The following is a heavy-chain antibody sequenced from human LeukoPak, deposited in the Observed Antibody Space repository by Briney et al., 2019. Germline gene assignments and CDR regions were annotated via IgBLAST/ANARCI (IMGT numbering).Heavy chain of an antibody. Sequence: GVSLRLSCAASGFTFRRYAMSWVRQAPAKGLEWVSAISGSGFSTYYADSVKGRFTISRNNSKNTLNLQMNSVRAEDPAVDCCAKGGAIVGSAVFASWGQGTLVTGSS. D-gene: IGHD1-26*01. CDR2: ISGSGFST. CDR3: AKGGAIVGSAVFAS. J-gene: IGHJ5*02. V-gene: IGHV3-23*01. CDR1: GFTFRRYA.